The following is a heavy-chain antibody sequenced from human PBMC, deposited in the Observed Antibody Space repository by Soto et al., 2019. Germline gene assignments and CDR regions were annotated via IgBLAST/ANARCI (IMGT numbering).Heavy chain of an antibody. CDR3: AREGLTFGPGAVGGAFDI. CDR1: GGTFDSNA. Sequence: QVQLVQSGTEVRKPGSSVKVSXXASGGTFDSNAISWVRLAPGQGLEWMGGIIPIFGTINNAQKFQDRVTITADESANIVYMELSSLRSEDTAIYYCAREGLTFGPGAVGGAFDIWGQGTLVTVSS. D-gene: IGHD2-2*01. V-gene: IGHV1-69*12. CDR2: IIPIFGTI. J-gene: IGHJ3*02.